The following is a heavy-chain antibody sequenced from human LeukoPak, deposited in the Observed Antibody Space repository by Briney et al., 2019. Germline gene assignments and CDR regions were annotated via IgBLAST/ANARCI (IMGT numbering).Heavy chain of an antibody. CDR2: ISSGGDHI. D-gene: IGHD6-6*01. Sequence: PGGSLRLSCVASGFTFSSHSMNWVRQAPGKGLEWVASISSGGDHIYYADSVKGRFTISRDNARNSLYLQMNSLRAEDTAVYYCARDSSGPWFDPWGQGTLVTVSS. J-gene: IGHJ5*02. CDR1: GFTFSSHS. CDR3: ARDSSGPWFDP. V-gene: IGHV3-21*01.